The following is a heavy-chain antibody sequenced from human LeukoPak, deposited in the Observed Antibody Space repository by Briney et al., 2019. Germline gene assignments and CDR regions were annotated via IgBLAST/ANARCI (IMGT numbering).Heavy chain of an antibody. CDR3: ARDCKDYYDSSGYYPHAFDI. D-gene: IGHD3-22*01. CDR2: INGGGTST. J-gene: IGHJ3*02. CDR1: GFPFSNYA. Sequence: GGSLRLSCAASGFPFSNYAMNWVRQAPGKGLDWVSSINGGGTSTYYADSVKGRFTISRDNSKNTLYLQMNSLRAEDTAVYYCARDCKDYYDSSGYYPHAFDIWGQGTMVTVSS. V-gene: IGHV3-23*01.